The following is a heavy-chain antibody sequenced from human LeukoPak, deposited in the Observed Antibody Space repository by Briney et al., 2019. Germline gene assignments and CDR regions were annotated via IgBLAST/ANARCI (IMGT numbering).Heavy chain of an antibody. Sequence: PGGSLRLSCAASGFTFSSYGMHWVRQAPGKGLEWVAVIAYDGSNKYYVDSVKGRVNISRDNSKNTLYLQMNSLRAEDTAVYYCAKEPYTYGSNWYFDLWGRGTLVTVCS. D-gene: IGHD5-18*01. CDR1: GFTFSSYG. J-gene: IGHJ2*01. V-gene: IGHV3-30*18. CDR3: AKEPYTYGSNWYFDL. CDR2: IAYDGSNK.